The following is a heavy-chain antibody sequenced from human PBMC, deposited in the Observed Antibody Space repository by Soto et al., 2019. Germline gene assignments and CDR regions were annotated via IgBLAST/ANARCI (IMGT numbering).Heavy chain of an antibody. CDR3: ARDSRDKNYASAAYFYGLDV. V-gene: IGHV3-33*01. CDR2: IWFDGSNK. J-gene: IGHJ6*02. CDR1: GFSFSDYG. Sequence: QVQLVESGGGVVQPGRSLRLSCTTSGFSFSDYGMHWVRQAPGKGLEWVAIIWFDGSNKYYSDSLKGRFTITRDNTKNTVYLQKNSLRADDTAVYYCARDSRDKNYASAAYFYGLDVWGQGATVIVSS. D-gene: IGHD3-22*01.